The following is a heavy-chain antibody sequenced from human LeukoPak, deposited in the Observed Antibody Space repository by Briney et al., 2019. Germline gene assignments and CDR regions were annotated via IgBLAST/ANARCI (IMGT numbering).Heavy chain of an antibody. V-gene: IGHV3-48*01. Sequence: GGSLRLSYAASGFDFRSYSMNWVRQAPGKGLEWVSYISSLSGTIDYADSVKGRFIISRDNAQNSLFLQVNSLRAEDTAVYYCVRDQGGAVSYWGQGTLVTVSS. CDR3: VRDQGGAVSY. CDR1: GFDFRSYS. D-gene: IGHD3-16*01. CDR2: ISSLSGTI. J-gene: IGHJ4*02.